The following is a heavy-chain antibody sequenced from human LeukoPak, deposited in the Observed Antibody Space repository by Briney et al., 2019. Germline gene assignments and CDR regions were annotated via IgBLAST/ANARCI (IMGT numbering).Heavy chain of an antibody. CDR1: GFTFSSYG. Sequence: PGRSPRLSCEASGFTFSSYGIHWVRRAPGKGLEWVAVISYDGNNKYYGDSVKGRFTISRDNSKNTVYLQMKSLRDEDTALYFCAKNERAWELLWWFDSWGQGTQVIVSS. CDR3: AKNERAWELLWWFDS. V-gene: IGHV3-30*18. D-gene: IGHD1-26*01. CDR2: ISYDGNNK. J-gene: IGHJ5*01.